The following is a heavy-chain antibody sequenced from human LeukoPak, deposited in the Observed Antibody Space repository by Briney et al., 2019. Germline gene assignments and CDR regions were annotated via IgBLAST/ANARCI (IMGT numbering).Heavy chain of an antibody. CDR1: GFTFSDYA. D-gene: IGHD3-10*01. CDR2: IGGNSDFI. J-gene: IGHJ4*02. V-gene: IGHV3-23*01. CDR3: AKADGGWGVIIED. Sequence: GGSLRLSCAASGFTFSDYAMSWVRQAPGKGLEWVSAIGGNSDFIYYAEYVKGRFTISRDNSKETLYLQVNSLRAEDTAVYYCAKADGGWGVIIEDWGQGTLVTVSS.